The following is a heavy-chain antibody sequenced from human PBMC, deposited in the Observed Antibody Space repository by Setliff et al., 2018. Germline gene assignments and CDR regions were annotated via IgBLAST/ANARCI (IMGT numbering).Heavy chain of an antibody. V-gene: IGHV3-7*01. CDR2: INQGGGAQ. Sequence: GGSLRLSGAVSEFAFSSSWMSWVRQAPGKGLEWVANINQGGGAQFYVDSVKGRFTISRDNSNNTLYMQMSSLRAEDTAIYSCARDGKQYYYDSTGYYRNWFDPWGQGTLVTVSS. CDR1: EFAFSSSW. D-gene: IGHD3-22*01. J-gene: IGHJ5*02. CDR3: ARDGKQYYYDSTGYYRNWFDP.